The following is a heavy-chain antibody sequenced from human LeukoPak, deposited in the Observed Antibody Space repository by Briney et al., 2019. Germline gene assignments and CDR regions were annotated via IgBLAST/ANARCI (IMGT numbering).Heavy chain of an antibody. J-gene: IGHJ5*02. CDR2: IIPIFGTA. D-gene: IGHD3-3*01. CDR1: GGTFSSYA. Sequence: ASVKVSCKASGGTFSSYAISWVRQAPGQGLEWMGGIIPIFGTAKYAQKFQGSVTITADKSTSTAYLELSSLRSEDTAVYYCARVPRGITILGVVIDNWFDPWGQGTLVTVSS. CDR3: ARVPRGITILGVVIDNWFDP. V-gene: IGHV1-69*06.